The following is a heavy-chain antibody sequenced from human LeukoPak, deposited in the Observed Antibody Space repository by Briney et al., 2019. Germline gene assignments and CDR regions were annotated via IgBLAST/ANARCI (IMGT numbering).Heavy chain of an antibody. J-gene: IGHJ4*02. D-gene: IGHD3-22*01. V-gene: IGHV4-34*01. CDR2: INHSGST. Sequence: SETLSLTCAVYGGSFSGYYWSWIRQPPGKGLEWIGEINHSGSTNYNPSLKSRVTISVDTSKNQFSLKLSSVTAADTAVYYCARGRPRYYYDSSGLRLGYWGQGTLVTVSS. CDR3: ARGRPRYYYDSSGLRLGY. CDR1: GGSFSGYY.